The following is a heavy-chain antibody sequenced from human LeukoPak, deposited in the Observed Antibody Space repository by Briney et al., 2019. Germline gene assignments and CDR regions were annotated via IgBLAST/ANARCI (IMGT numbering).Heavy chain of an antibody. V-gene: IGHV4-30-2*05. J-gene: IGHJ3*02. CDR3: ARESSGYSAFDI. Sequence: PSQTLSLTCAVSGGSISSGGYSWSWIRQPPGKGLEWIGYIYHSGSTYYNPSLKSRVTISVDTSKNQFSLKLSSVTAADTAVYYCARESSGYSAFDIWGQGTMVTVSS. D-gene: IGHD3-22*01. CDR1: GGSISSGGYS. CDR2: IYHSGST.